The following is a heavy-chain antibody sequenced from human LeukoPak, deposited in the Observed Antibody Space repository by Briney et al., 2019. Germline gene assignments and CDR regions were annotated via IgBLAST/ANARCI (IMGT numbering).Heavy chain of an antibody. CDR3: ARGPGGYSSSWYRVRSWFDP. Sequence: SETLSLTCAVYGGSFSGYYWSWIRQPPGKGLEWIGEINHSGSTNYNPSLKSRVTISVDTSKNQFSLKLSSVTAADTAVYYCARGPGGYSSSWYRVRSWFDPWGQGTLVTVSS. D-gene: IGHD6-13*01. J-gene: IGHJ5*02. V-gene: IGHV4-34*01. CDR2: INHSGST. CDR1: GGSFSGYY.